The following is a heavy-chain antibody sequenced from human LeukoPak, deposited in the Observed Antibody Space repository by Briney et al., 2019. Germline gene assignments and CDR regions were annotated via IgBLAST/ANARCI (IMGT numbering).Heavy chain of an antibody. Sequence: GGSLRLSCAASGFTFSSYSMKWVRQAPGKGLEWVANIKQDGSEKYYVDSVKGRFTISRDNAKNSLYLQMNSLRAEDTAVYYCARTDYGEPPYYFDYWGQGTLVTVSS. D-gene: IGHD4-17*01. CDR3: ARTDYGEPPYYFDY. CDR1: GFTFSSYS. V-gene: IGHV3-7*03. J-gene: IGHJ4*02. CDR2: IKQDGSEK.